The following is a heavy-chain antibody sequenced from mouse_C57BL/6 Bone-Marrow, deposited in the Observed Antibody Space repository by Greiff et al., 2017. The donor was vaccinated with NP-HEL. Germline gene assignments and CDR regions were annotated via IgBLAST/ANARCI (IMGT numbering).Heavy chain of an antibody. J-gene: IGHJ4*01. D-gene: IGHD4-1*01. CDR3: ARQGDWDVEAMDY. V-gene: IGHV1-69*01. Sequence: QVQLKQPGAELVMPGASVKLSCKASGYTFTSYWMHWVKQRPGQGLEWIGEIDPSDSYTNYNQKFKGKSTLTVDKSSSTAYMQLSSLTSEDSAVYYCARQGDWDVEAMDYWGQGTSVTVSS. CDR1: GYTFTSYW. CDR2: IDPSDSYT.